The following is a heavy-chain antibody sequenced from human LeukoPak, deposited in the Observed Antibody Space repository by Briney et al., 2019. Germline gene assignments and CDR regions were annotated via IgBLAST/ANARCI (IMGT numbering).Heavy chain of an antibody. J-gene: IGHJ5*02. V-gene: IGHV4-59*01. CDR2: IYYSGST. Sequence: SETLSLTCTVSGGSISTYYWSWIRQPPGKGLEWTGYIYYSGSTNYNSGSTNYNPSLKSRVTISIDTSKNQFSLKLSSVTAADTAVYYCARGQSLTDWFDPWGQGPWSPSPQ. CDR1: GGSISTYY. CDR3: ARGQSLTDWFDP.